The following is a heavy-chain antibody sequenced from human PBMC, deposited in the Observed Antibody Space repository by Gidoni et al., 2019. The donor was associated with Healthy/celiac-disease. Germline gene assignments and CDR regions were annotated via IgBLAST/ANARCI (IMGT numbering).Heavy chain of an antibody. CDR3: ARSTGSGSYYIFYDAFDI. V-gene: IGHV4-38-2*02. Sequence: QVQLQESGPGLVKPSEPLSLTCTVSGYSIRSGYYWGWIRQPPGKGLEWIGSIYHSGSTYYTPSLKSRVTISVDTSKNQFSLKLSSVTAADTAVYYCARSTGSGSYYIFYDAFDIWGQGTMVTVSS. D-gene: IGHD3-10*01. CDR2: IYHSGST. J-gene: IGHJ3*02. CDR1: GYSIRSGYY.